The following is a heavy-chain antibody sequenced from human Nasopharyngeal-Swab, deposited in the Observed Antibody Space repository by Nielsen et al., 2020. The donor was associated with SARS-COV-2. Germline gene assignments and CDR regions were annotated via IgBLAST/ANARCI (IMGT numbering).Heavy chain of an antibody. Sequence: GVLKISCAASGFTFSGSAMHWVRQASGKGLEWVGRIRSKANSYATAYAASVKGRFTISRDDSKNTAYLQMNSLKTEDTAVYYCTRLGQGGIVATHYWGQGTLVTVSS. CDR2: IRSKANSYAT. CDR3: TRLGQGGIVATHY. CDR1: GFTFSGSA. V-gene: IGHV3-73*01. D-gene: IGHD5-12*01. J-gene: IGHJ4*02.